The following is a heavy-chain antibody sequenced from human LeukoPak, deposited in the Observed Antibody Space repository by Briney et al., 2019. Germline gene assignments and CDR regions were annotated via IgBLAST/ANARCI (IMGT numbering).Heavy chain of an antibody. V-gene: IGHV5-51*01. CDR2: IYPGDSDT. D-gene: IGHD1-1*01. CDR1: GYSFTEYW. Sequence: PGESLKISCKASGYSFTEYWIGWVRQMPGKGLEWMGIIYPGDSDTIYSPSSQGQVTISADKSISIAYLQWSSLKASDTAMYYCARLFRNWSDGGVDQWGQGTLVTVSS. CDR3: ARLFRNWSDGGVDQ. J-gene: IGHJ4*02.